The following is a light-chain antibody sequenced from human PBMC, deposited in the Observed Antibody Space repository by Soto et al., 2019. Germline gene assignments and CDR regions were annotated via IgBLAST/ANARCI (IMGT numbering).Light chain of an antibody. CDR1: QDISNC. J-gene: IGKJ2*01. CDR3: QQYENLPFT. V-gene: IGKV1-33*01. CDR2: DAS. Sequence: DIQMTQSPSSLSASVGDRLTITCQASQDISNCLNWYQQKPGKAPKLLIYDASNLQTGVPSRFSGSASGTDVTFTISRLQPEDIATYFCQQYENLPFTFGQGTKLEIK.